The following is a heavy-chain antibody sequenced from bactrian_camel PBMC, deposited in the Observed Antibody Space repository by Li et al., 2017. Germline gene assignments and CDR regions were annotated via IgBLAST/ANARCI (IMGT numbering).Heavy chain of an antibody. CDR1: TYSYSRNC. D-gene: IGHD1*01. Sequence: HVQLVESGGGSVQAGGSLRLSCAASTYSYSRNCMGWFRQAPGKGLEWVGTIYSDPTDVYYAESVKGRFTISRDDAKNTVYLQLNSLKTDDTAMYYCTKDPLRPPGQGTQVTVS. J-gene: IGHJ4*01. CDR2: IYSDPTDV. V-gene: IGHV3S6*01.